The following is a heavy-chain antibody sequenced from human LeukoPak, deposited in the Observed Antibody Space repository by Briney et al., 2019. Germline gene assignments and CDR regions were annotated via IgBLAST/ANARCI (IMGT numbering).Heavy chain of an antibody. V-gene: IGHV1-24*01. J-gene: IGHJ4*02. Sequence: ASVKVSCKVSGNTLTELSMHWVRQAPGKGLEWMGGFDPEDGKTLYAQMFQGRVTMTEDTSTDTAYMELSSLRSEDTAVYYCARLNWEGLDYWGQGTLVTVSS. CDR1: GNTLTELS. D-gene: IGHD1-26*01. CDR3: ARLNWEGLDY. CDR2: FDPEDGKT.